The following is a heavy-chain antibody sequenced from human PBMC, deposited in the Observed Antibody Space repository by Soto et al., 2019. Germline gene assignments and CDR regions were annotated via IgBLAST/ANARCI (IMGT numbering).Heavy chain of an antibody. Sequence: GGSLRLSCAASGFTFSSYWMSWVRQAPGKGLEWVANIKQDGSEKYYVDSVKGRFTISRDNAKNSLYLQMNSLRAEDTAVYYCAREIAIGSADPVKYYYYYMDVWGKGTTVTVSS. CDR3: AREIAIGSADPVKYYYYYMDV. V-gene: IGHV3-7*01. J-gene: IGHJ6*03. D-gene: IGHD3-10*01. CDR1: GFTFSSYW. CDR2: IKQDGSEK.